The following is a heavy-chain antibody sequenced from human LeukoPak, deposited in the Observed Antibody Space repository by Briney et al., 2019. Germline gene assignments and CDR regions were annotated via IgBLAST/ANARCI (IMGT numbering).Heavy chain of an antibody. CDR2: INWNGGST. CDR1: GFTFDDYG. V-gene: IGHV3-20*04. Sequence: PGGSLRLSCAASGFTFDDYGMSWVRQAPGKGLEWVSGINWNGGSTGYADSVKGRFTISRDNAKNSLYLQMNSLRAEDTALYYCARDLLGADDYGDYEGSNAFDIWGQGTMVTVSS. D-gene: IGHD4-17*01. CDR3: ARDLLGADDYGDYEGSNAFDI. J-gene: IGHJ3*02.